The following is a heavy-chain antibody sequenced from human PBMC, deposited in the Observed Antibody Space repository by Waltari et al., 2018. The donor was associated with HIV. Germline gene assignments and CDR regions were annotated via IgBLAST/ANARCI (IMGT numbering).Heavy chain of an antibody. CDR3: SRGGTILTVYYPSGLS. Sequence: LHLLQCGAVVKKRACSVKLSCKASGYTYTASYIHRVRQAPGQGLGWMGWMNPNSGGTNYPQKFKGRVTMTRDTSIKTAYLQLSSLTSDDTALDWCSRGGTILTVYYPSGLSWGQGTPVIVSS. J-gene: IGHJ5*02. CDR2: MNPNSGGT. CDR1: GYTYTASY. D-gene: IGHD3-9*01. V-gene: IGHV1-2*02.